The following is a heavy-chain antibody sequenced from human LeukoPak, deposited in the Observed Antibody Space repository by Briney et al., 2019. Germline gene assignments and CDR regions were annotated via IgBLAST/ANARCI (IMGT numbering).Heavy chain of an antibody. D-gene: IGHD3-9*01. J-gene: IGHJ3*02. CDR3: AREVLTGYYRGNAFDI. Sequence: SETLSLTCTVSGGSISSYYWSWIRQPPGKGLEWIGYIYYSGSTNYNPSLKSRVTISVDTSKNQFSLKLSSVTAADTAVYYCAREVLTGYYRGNAFDIWGQGTMVTVSS. CDR1: GGSISSYY. V-gene: IGHV4-59*01. CDR2: IYYSGST.